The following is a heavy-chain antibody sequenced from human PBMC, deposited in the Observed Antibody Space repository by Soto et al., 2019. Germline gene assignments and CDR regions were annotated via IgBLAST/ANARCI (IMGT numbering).Heavy chain of an antibody. D-gene: IGHD3-10*01. V-gene: IGHV3-23*01. Sequence: GGSLRLSCAASGFMFGSYAMSWVRQAPGKGLEWVSGISGSGTDTYYANAVKGRVTISRDNAKNTLYLQMNGLRAEDTAIYYCAKDLLSSYYYGMDAWGQGTTVTVSS. CDR3: AKDLLSSYYYGMDA. CDR2: ISGSGTDT. J-gene: IGHJ6*02. CDR1: GFMFGSYA.